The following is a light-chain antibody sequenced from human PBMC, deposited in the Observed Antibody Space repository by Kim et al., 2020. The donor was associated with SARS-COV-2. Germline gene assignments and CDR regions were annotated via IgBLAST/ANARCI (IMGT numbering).Light chain of an antibody. V-gene: IGLV1-40*01. J-gene: IGLJ3*02. CDR1: NSNIGADYD. CDR3: QSYDTSLRGSV. Sequence: QSVLTQPPSVSGAPGQRVTISCTGTNSNIGADYDVHWYQQVPGKAPKLLIHGNTNRPSGVPDRLSGSKSGTSASLAITGLQAEDEADYYCQSYDTSLRGSVFGGGTQLTVL. CDR2: GNT.